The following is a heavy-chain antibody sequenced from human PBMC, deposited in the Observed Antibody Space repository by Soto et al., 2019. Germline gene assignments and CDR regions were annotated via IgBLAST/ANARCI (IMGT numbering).Heavy chain of an antibody. CDR3: VRDADETAIVPAPWLV. J-gene: IGHJ6*02. D-gene: IGHD2-21*02. V-gene: IGHV4-4*02. Sequence: SETLSLTCAVCGGSISSSHWWGWVRQAPGKGLEWIGEIYHSGSTNYNPSLKSRITMSVDKSKNQFSVNLSSVTAADTAVYYCVRDADETAIVPAPWLVWGRGTMVTVSS. CDR1: GGSISSSHW. CDR2: IYHSGST.